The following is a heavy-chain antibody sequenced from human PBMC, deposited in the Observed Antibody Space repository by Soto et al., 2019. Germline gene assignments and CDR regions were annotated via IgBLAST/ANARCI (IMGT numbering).Heavy chain of an antibody. V-gene: IGHV1-69*08. Sequence: QVQLVQSGAEVKKPGSSVKVSCKASGGTFSSYTISWVRQAPGQGLEWMGRIIPILDMATYAQKFQGRVTITADKSTSTAYMELSSLTSEDTAVYYCARDLDADDYWGQGTLVTVSS. D-gene: IGHD3-3*01. CDR3: ARDLDADDY. CDR2: IIPILDMA. CDR1: GGTFSSYT. J-gene: IGHJ4*02.